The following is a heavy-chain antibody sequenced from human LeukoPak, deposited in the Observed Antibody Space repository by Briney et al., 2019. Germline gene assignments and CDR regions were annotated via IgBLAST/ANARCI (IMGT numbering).Heavy chain of an antibody. CDR1: GYTFTSYG. CDR3: ARDLGRAAAGKFPHPSCY. J-gene: IGHJ4*02. CDR2: ISAYNGNT. D-gene: IGHD6-13*01. V-gene: IGHV1-18*01. Sequence: ASVKVSCKASGYTFTSYGISWVRQAPGQGLEWMGWISAYNGNTNYAQKLQGRVTITTDTSTSTAYMELRSLRSDDTAVYYCARDLGRAAAGKFPHPSCYWGQGTLVTVSS.